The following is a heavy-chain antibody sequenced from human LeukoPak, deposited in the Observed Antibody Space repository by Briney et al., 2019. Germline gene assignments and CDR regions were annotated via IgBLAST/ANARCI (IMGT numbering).Heavy chain of an antibody. CDR2: IYHSGST. D-gene: IGHD6-13*01. V-gene: IGHV4-4*02. CDR1: GGSTSSSNW. Sequence: SETLSLTCAVSGGSTSSSNWWSWVRRPPGKGLEWIGEIYHSGSTNYNPSLKSRVTISVDKSKNQFSLKLSSVTAADTAVYYCASSSWRGYFDYWGQGTLVTVSS. J-gene: IGHJ4*02. CDR3: ASSSWRGYFDY.